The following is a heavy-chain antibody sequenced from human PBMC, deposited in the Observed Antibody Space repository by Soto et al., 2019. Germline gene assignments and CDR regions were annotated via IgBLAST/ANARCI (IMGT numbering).Heavy chain of an antibody. J-gene: IGHJ4*02. CDR3: ARAHDYYDSSGYWIADFDY. Sequence: SLSLTCTVSGGAISSGGYYWSWIRQHPGKGLEWIGYIYYSGSTYYNPSLKSRVTISVDTSKNQFSLKLSSVTAADTAVYYCARAHDYYDSSGYWIADFDYWGQGTLVTVSS. CDR2: IYYSGST. D-gene: IGHD3-22*01. CDR1: GGAISSGGYY. V-gene: IGHV4-31*03.